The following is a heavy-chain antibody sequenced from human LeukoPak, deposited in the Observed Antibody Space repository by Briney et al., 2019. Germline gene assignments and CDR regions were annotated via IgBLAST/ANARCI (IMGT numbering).Heavy chain of an antibody. CDR2: INHSGST. CDR3: ARVAAGIGFFRH. CDR1: GGSFSGYY. Sequence: SETLSLTCAVYGGSFSGYYWNWIRQPPGKGLEWIGEINHSGSTNYNPSLKSRVTLSVDTSKNQLSLKLSSVTAADTAVYYCARVAAGIGFFRHWGQGTLVTVSS. D-gene: IGHD6-13*01. J-gene: IGHJ1*01. V-gene: IGHV4-34*01.